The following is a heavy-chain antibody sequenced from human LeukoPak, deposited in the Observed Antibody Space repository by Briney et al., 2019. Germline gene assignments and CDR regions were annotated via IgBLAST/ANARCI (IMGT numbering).Heavy chain of an antibody. Sequence: PGGSLRLSCAASGFTFSSYAMSWVRQAPGKGLEWVSALSGSGGSTYYADSVKGRFTISRDNSKNTLYLQMNSLRAEDTAVYYCAKEGRGIAVAGYKGYFQHWGQGTLVTVSS. CDR3: AKEGRGIAVAGYKGYFQH. J-gene: IGHJ1*01. CDR1: GFTFSSYA. CDR2: LSGSGGST. D-gene: IGHD6-19*01. V-gene: IGHV3-23*01.